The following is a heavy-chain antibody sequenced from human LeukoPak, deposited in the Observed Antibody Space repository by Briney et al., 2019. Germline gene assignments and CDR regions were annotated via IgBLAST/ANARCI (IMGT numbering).Heavy chain of an antibody. CDR2: IYPGDSDT. D-gene: IGHD3-10*01. CDR3: ARVYYGSGSYPSGNY. J-gene: IGHJ4*02. Sequence: GESLKISCKGSGYSFTSYWIGWVRQMPGKGLEWMGIIYPGDSDTRYSPSFQGQVTIPADKSISTAYLQWSSLKASDTAMYYCARVYYGSGSYPSGNYWGQGTLVTVSS. V-gene: IGHV5-51*01. CDR1: GYSFTSYW.